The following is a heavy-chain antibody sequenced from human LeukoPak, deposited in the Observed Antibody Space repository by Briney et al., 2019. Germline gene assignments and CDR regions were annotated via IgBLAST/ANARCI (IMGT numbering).Heavy chain of an antibody. CDR1: GGSISSSSYY. J-gene: IGHJ6*02. CDR2: MYYSGST. CDR3: ARDCSSTSCYQRPSLYYGMDV. D-gene: IGHD2-2*01. Sequence: SETLSLTCTVSGGSISSSSYYWGWIRQPPGKGLEWIGSMYYSGSTYYNPSLKSRVTISVDTSKNQFSLKLSSVTAADTAVYYCARDCSSTSCYQRPSLYYGMDVWGQGTTVTVSS. V-gene: IGHV4-39*02.